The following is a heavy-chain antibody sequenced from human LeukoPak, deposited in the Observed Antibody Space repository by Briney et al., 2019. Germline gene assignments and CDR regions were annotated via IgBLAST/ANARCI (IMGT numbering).Heavy chain of an antibody. D-gene: IGHD3-9*01. CDR3: ERRRDILTVCIFEY. CDR1: GFTFSSYS. Sequence: PGGSLRLSCAASGFTFSSYSMNWVRQAPGKGLEWVSSISSSSSYIYYADSVKGRFTISRDNDKNSLYLQMNSLRAEDTAVYYCERRRDILTVCIFEYWGQATLVTLSS. CDR2: ISSSSSYI. J-gene: IGHJ4*02. V-gene: IGHV3-21*01.